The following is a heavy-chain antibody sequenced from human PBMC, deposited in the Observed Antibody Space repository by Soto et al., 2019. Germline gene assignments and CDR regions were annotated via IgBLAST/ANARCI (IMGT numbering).Heavy chain of an antibody. Sequence: SGPTLVNPTETLTLTCTVSWLSLSKGRLGVSWIRQPPGKALEWLAHIFSNDDKSYSTSLKSRLTISKDTSRSQVDLNMTNMDPVDSATNYCAVIKDCSRTDCDLASFDPWGQGTLVTVSS. CDR2: IFSNDDK. V-gene: IGHV2-26*01. D-gene: IGHD2-2*01. J-gene: IGHJ5*02. CDR1: WLSLSKGRLG. CDR3: AVIKDCSRTDCDLASFDP.